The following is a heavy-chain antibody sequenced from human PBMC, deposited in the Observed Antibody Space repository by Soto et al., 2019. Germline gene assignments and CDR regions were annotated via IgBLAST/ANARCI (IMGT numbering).Heavy chain of an antibody. CDR3: ASEIDATTATSLDY. D-gene: IGHD4-17*01. V-gene: IGHV1-3*01. CDR1: GYTFSGSV. J-gene: IGHJ4*02. Sequence: QVQLVQSGAEVKKPGASVKVSCKASGYTFSGSVMHWVCQAPGQGLEWMGWINADNGNTKYSQKFQGRVTMTWDTSASTAYMELSSLRSEDTAIYYCASEIDATTATSLDYWGQGTLVTFSS. CDR2: INADNGNT.